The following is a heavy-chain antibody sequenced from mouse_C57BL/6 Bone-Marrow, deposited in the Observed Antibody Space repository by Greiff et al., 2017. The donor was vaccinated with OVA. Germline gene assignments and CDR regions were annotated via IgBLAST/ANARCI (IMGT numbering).Heavy chain of an antibody. D-gene: IGHD1-3*01. V-gene: IGHV1-76*01. Sequence: VQLQQSGAELVRPGASVKLSCKASGYTFTDYYINWVKQRPGQGLEWIARIYPGSGNTYYNEKFKGKATLTAEKSSSTAYMQLSSLTSEDSAVYFCARSRGKGYAMDYWGQGTSVTVSS. CDR3: ARSRGKGYAMDY. J-gene: IGHJ4*01. CDR2: IYPGSGNT. CDR1: GYTFTDYY.